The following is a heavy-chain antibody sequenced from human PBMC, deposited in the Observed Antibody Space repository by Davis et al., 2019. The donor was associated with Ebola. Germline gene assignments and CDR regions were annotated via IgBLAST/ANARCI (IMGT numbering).Heavy chain of an antibody. CDR2: IYYSGST. D-gene: IGHD2-15*01. V-gene: IGHV4-59*01. CDR1: GGSISSYY. CDR3: ARYCSGGSCYRGSTTGMDV. Sequence: MPSETLSLTCTVSGGSISSYYWSWIRQPPGKGLEWIGYIYYSGSTNYNPSLKSRVTISVDTPKNQFTLKLGSVTAADTAVYYCARYCSGGSCYRGSTTGMDVWGQGTTVTVSS. J-gene: IGHJ6*02.